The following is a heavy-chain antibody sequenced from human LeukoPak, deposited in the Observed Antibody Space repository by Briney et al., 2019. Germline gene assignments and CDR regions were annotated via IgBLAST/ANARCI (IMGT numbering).Heavy chain of an antibody. Sequence: SETLSLTCTVSGGSISSGGYYWSWIRQHPGKGLEWIGYIYYSGSTYYNPSLKSRVTISVDTSKNQFSLRLSSVTAADTAVYFCARRRVVVASTDGASGAFDIWGQGTMVTVSS. V-gene: IGHV4-31*03. CDR3: ARRRVVVASTDGASGAFDI. J-gene: IGHJ3*02. D-gene: IGHD2-15*01. CDR1: GGSISSGGYY. CDR2: IYYSGST.